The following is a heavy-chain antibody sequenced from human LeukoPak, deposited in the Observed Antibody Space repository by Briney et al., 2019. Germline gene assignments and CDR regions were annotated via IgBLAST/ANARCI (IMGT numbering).Heavy chain of an antibody. CDR1: GGSISSYY. V-gene: IGHV4-59*08. CDR3: ASAVDTSGYQYKGFDP. J-gene: IGHJ5*02. CDR2: IYYSGST. D-gene: IGHD3-22*01. Sequence: SETLSLTCTVSGGSISSYYWSWIRQPPGKGLEWIGYIYYSGSTNYNPSLKSRVTISVDTSKNQFSLKLNSVTAADTALYYCASAVDTSGYQYKGFDPWGQGTLVTVSS.